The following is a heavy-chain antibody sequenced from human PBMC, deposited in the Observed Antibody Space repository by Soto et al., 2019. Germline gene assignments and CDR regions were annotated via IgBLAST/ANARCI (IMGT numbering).Heavy chain of an antibody. V-gene: IGHV4-59*01. Sequence: SETLSLTCTVSGGSISSYYWSWIRQPPGKGLEWIGYIYYSGSTNYNPSLKSRVTISVDTSKNQFSLKLSSVTAADTAVYYCARVPPDYDYVWGSYRPDAFDIWGQGTMVTVSS. CDR3: ARVPPDYDYVWGSYRPDAFDI. D-gene: IGHD3-16*02. CDR1: GGSISSYY. CDR2: IYYSGST. J-gene: IGHJ3*02.